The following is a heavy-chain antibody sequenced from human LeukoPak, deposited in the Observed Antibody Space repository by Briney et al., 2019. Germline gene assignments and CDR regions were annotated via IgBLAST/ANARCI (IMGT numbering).Heavy chain of an antibody. D-gene: IGHD3-22*01. V-gene: IGHV4-34*01. CDR2: IDHSGST. J-gene: IGHJ4*02. CDR3: ARLYYSDSSGYYYLKVKEIVQDY. CDR1: GGSFSGYY. Sequence: SETLSLTCAVYGGSFSGYYWSWIRHPPGKGLEWIGEIDHSGSTNYNPSLKSRVTISLDTSKNQFSLKLSSVTAADTAVYYCARLYYSDSSGYYYLKVKEIVQDYWGQGTLVTVSS.